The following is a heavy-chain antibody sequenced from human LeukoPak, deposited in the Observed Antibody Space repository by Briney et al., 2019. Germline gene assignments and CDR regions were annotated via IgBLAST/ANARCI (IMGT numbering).Heavy chain of an antibody. CDR1: GGSISSGGYS. Sequence: SQTLSLTCAVSGGSISSGGYSWSWIRQPPGKDLEWIGYIYHSGSTYYNPSLKSRVTISVDRSKNQFSLKLSSVTAADTAVYYCARGATIGIYFDYWGQGTLVTVSS. V-gene: IGHV4-30-2*01. CDR2: IYHSGST. D-gene: IGHD5-12*01. J-gene: IGHJ4*02. CDR3: ARGATIGIYFDY.